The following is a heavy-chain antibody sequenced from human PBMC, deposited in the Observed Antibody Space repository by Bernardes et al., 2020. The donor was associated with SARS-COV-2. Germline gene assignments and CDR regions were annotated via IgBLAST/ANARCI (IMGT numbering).Heavy chain of an antibody. V-gene: IGHV3-33*01. CDR3: AREAGGGSYIDY. CDR1: GFTFSSYG. CDR2: IWYDGSNK. J-gene: IGHJ4*02. D-gene: IGHD1-26*01. Sequence: VGSLRLSCAASGFTFSSYGMHWVRQAPGKGLEWVVVIWYDGSNKYYADSVKGRFTISRDNSKNTLYLQMNSLRAEDTAVYYCAREAGGGSYIDYWGQGTLVTVSS.